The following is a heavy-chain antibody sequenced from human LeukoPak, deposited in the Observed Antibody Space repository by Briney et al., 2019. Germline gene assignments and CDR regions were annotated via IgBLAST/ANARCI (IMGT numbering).Heavy chain of an antibody. CDR3: ARRHGYSYGYDNY. CDR1: RDSINNIIYY. Sequence: PSETLSLTCTVSRDSINNIIYYWGWLRQPPGKGLEWLGSVYYTGRTYYNPSLKSRLTISADTSKNQFSLKLRAVTAADTAVYYCARRHGYSYGYDNYWGQGTLVTVSS. V-gene: IGHV4-39*01. J-gene: IGHJ4*02. CDR2: VYYTGRT. D-gene: IGHD5-18*01.